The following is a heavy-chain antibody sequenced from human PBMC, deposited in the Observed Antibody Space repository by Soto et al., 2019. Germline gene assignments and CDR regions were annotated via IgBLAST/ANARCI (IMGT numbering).Heavy chain of an antibody. Sequence: PSETLSLTCTVSSGSISNYYWSWIRQPPGKGLEWIGYIYYSGTTNYSPSLKSRVTMSVDTSKNQFSLMLSSVTAADTAVYYCARLLPYPLTTVTYHYHYMDVWGKGTTVTVSS. J-gene: IGHJ6*03. V-gene: IGHV4-59*08. CDR2: IYYSGTT. D-gene: IGHD4-17*01. CDR3: ARLLPYPLTTVTYHYHYMDV. CDR1: SGSISNYY.